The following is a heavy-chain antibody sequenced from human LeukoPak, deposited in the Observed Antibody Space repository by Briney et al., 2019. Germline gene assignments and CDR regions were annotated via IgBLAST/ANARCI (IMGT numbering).Heavy chain of an antibody. CDR1: GFTFSSYW. J-gene: IGHJ4*02. CDR2: IKQDGGEK. V-gene: IGHV3-7*01. D-gene: IGHD2-2*02. CDR3: ARDGGPAAILTNFDY. Sequence: GGSLRLSCAASGFTFSSYWMSWVRQAPGKGLEWVANIKQDGGEKYSVDSVKGRFTISRDNSKNSLYLQMNSLRAEDTAVYYCARDGGPAAILTNFDYWGQGTLVTVSS.